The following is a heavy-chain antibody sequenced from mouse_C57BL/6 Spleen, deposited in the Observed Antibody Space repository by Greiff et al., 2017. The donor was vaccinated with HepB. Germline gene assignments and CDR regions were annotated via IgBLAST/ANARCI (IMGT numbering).Heavy chain of an antibody. Sequence: EVMLVESGGGLVKPGGSLKLSCAASGFTFSDYGMHWVRQAPEKGLEWVAYISSGSSTIYYADTVKGRFTISRDHAKNTLFLQMTSLRSEDTAMYYCARYYYGSSLYYFDYWGQGTTLTVSS. CDR3: ARYYYGSSLYYFDY. D-gene: IGHD1-1*01. CDR2: ISSGSSTI. CDR1: GFTFSDYG. J-gene: IGHJ2*01. V-gene: IGHV5-17*01.